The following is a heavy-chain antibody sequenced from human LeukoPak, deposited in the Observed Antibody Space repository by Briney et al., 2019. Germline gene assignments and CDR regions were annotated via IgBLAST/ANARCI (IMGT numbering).Heavy chain of an antibody. D-gene: IGHD2-21*01. CDR1: GGSISSYY. CDR3: ARRVADYSWFDT. CDR2: IYYSGST. J-gene: IGHJ5*02. V-gene: IGHV4-59*08. Sequence: SETLSLTCTVSGGSISSYYWSWIRQPPGKGLEWIGYIYYSGSTNYNPSLKSRVTISVDTSKNQFSLKLSSVTAADTAVYYCARRVADYSWFDTWGQGTLVTVSS.